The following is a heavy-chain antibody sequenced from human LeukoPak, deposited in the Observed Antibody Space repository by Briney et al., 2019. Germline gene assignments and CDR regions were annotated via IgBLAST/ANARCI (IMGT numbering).Heavy chain of an antibody. CDR1: GYTFTSYG. V-gene: IGHV1-18*01. Sequence: ASVKVSCKASGYTFTSYGISWVRQAPGQGLEWMGWISAYNGNTNYAQKLQGRVTMTTDTSTSTAYMELRSLRSDDTAVYYCARDLGYCSSTSCYAPNWFDPWGQGTLVTVSS. J-gene: IGHJ5*02. CDR3: ARDLGYCSSTSCYAPNWFDP. CDR2: ISAYNGNT. D-gene: IGHD2-2*01.